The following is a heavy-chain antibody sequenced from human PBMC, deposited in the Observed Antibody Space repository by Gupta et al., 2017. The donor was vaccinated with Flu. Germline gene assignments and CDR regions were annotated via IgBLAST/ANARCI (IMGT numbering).Heavy chain of an antibody. D-gene: IGHD1-1*01. Sequence: CTVSGGSISSSSYSWGWIRQPPGKGLEWIGSVYYSGRTYYNPSLGSRVAISVDSSKNQFSLKLFSVTAADTAVYYCARQGNAGTTYEYDGKDVWGQGTTVTVSS. CDR1: GGSISSSSYS. CDR2: VYYSGRT. J-gene: IGHJ6*02. CDR3: ARQGNAGTTYEYDGKDV. V-gene: IGHV4-39*01.